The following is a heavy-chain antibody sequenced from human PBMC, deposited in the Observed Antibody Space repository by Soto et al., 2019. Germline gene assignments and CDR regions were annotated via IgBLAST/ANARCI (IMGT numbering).Heavy chain of an antibody. CDR3: ARDKLVAAASLDYYYYYGMDV. D-gene: IGHD6-13*01. J-gene: IGHJ6*02. Sequence: GGSLRLSCAASGFTFSSYGMHWVRQAPGKGLEWVAVIWYDGSNKHYADSVKGRFTISRDNSKNTLYLQMNSLRAEDTAVYYCARDKLVAAASLDYYYYYGMDVWGQGTTVTVSS. CDR2: IWYDGSNK. V-gene: IGHV3-33*01. CDR1: GFTFSSYG.